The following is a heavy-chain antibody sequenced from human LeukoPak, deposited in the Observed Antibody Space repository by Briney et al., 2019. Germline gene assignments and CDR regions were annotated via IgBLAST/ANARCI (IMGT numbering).Heavy chain of an antibody. CDR1: GFSFTNYW. V-gene: IGHV5-51*01. J-gene: IGHJ2*01. Sequence: GESLKISCQGSGFSFTNYWIAWVRQVPGKGLEWLGLIYPGDSDTKYSPSFQGQVTISAERSSSIAYLQWSSLKASDTAIYYCAGHWRGGLPPDWYFDLWGPGTLVTVSS. D-gene: IGHD3-10*01. CDR3: AGHWRGGLPPDWYFDL. CDR2: IYPGDSDT.